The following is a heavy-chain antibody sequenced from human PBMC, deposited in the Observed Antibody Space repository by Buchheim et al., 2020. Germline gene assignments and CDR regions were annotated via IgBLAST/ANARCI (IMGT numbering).Heavy chain of an antibody. CDR1: GFTFSDYY. J-gene: IGHJ6*02. V-gene: IGHV3-11*06. CDR2: ISSSSSYT. Sequence: QVQLVESGGGLVKPGGSLRLSCAASGFTFSDYYMSWIRQAPGKGLEWVSYISSSSSYTNYADSVKGRLTIPRDNAKNSLYLQMNSLRAEDTAVYYCARELVVVAATSYYYYYGMDVWGQGTT. CDR3: ARELVVVAATSYYYYYGMDV. D-gene: IGHD2-15*01.